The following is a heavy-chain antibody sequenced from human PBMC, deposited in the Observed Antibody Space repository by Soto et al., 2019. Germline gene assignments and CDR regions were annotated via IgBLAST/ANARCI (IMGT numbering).Heavy chain of an antibody. V-gene: IGHV3-15*07. J-gene: IGHJ4*02. Sequence: VASGFTFSNVWMNWVRQAPEKGLEWVGRIKSRIDGGTTDYAAPVKGRFSISRDDSKNTLYLQLDSLKSEDTAVYYCTTHPPGSTWYGRFDYWGQGTLVTVSS. CDR3: TTHPPGSTWYGRFDY. D-gene: IGHD6-13*01. CDR1: GFTFSNVW. CDR2: IKSRIDGGTT.